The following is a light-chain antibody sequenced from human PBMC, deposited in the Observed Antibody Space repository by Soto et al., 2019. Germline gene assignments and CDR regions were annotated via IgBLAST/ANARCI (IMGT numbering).Light chain of an antibody. Sequence: DIVLTQSPGTLSLSPGDRATLSCRTSRFVSNYYVAWYQQRPGQAPRLLIYAASSRATDIPDRFSGSGSGKDFTPPTTGREPEAFAFFFCQPESDPPPFFTFAPGPKGEI. J-gene: IGKJ3*01. CDR3: QPESDPPPFFT. CDR1: RFVSNYY. CDR2: AAS. V-gene: IGKV3-20*01.